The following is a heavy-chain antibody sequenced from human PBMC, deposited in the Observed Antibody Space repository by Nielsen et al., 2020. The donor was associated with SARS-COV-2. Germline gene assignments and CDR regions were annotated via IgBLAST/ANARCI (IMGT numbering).Heavy chain of an antibody. D-gene: IGHD6-19*01. V-gene: IGHV4-39*07. CDR3: ARKRGESGWYGYYYYYMDV. CDR1: GGSISSSSYY. J-gene: IGHJ6*03. CDR2: IYYSGST. Sequence: SETLSLTCTVSGGSISSSSYYWGWIRQPPGKGLEWIGSIYYSGSTNYNPSLKSRVTISVDTSKNQFSLKLSSVTAADTAVYYCARKRGESGWYGYYYYYMDVWGKGTTVTVSS.